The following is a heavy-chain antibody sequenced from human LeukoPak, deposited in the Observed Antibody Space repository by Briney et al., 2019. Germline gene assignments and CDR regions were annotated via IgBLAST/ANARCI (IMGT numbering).Heavy chain of an antibody. J-gene: IGHJ3*02. V-gene: IGHV4-39*07. CDR3: ARPRLGATPFDAFDI. D-gene: IGHD1-26*01. CDR1: GDSISSSNYY. Sequence: PSETLSLTCTVSGDSISSSNYYWGWIRQPPGKGLEWIGSIYYSGSTYFNPSLKSRVTISVDTSKNQFSLKLSSVTAADTAVYYCARPRLGATPFDAFDIWGQGTMVTVSS. CDR2: IYYSGST.